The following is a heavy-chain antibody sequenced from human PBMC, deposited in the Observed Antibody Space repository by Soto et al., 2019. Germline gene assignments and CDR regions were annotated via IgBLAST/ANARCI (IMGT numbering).Heavy chain of an antibody. V-gene: IGHV3-74*01. D-gene: IGHD2-8*01. CDR2: ISSDGTTT. Sequence: EVQLVQSGGGLAQPGKSLRLSCAASGFTFRKFWMHWVRQVPGKGPVWVSYISSDGTTTDYADSVKGRFTISRDNAKDTMYMKMDSLRAEDPAVYYCAIQDCTNDVCREDAVTVGGALESWGQGTLVTVSS. J-gene: IGHJ1*01. CDR1: GFTFRKFW. CDR3: AIQDCTNDVCREDAVTVGGALES.